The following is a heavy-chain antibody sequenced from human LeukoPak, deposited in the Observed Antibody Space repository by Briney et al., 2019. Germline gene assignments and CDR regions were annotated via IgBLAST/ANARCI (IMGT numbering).Heavy chain of an antibody. CDR1: GGSFTVYY. Sequence: SETLSLTCAVYGGSFTVYYWSWIRQPPGKGLEWIGAINHSGITNYNPSLKSRVTILVDTSKNQFSLKLSAVTAADTAVYYCARGRGSYYFQHWGQGTLVTVSS. V-gene: IGHV4-34*01. CDR2: INHSGIT. D-gene: IGHD3-10*01. J-gene: IGHJ1*01. CDR3: ARGRGSYYFQH.